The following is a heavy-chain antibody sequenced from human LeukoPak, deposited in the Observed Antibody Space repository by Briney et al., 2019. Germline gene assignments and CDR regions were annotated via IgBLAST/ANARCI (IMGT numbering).Heavy chain of an antibody. CDR1: GDSIAATSYY. V-gene: IGHV4-39*01. D-gene: IGHD5-12*01. J-gene: IGHJ5*02. Sequence: SETLSLTCSDSGDSIAATSYYWAWIRQPPGKGLEWIGSIYYGGNINYDPSLQSRVTISIDTSKNQFSLSLTSVTAADTAVYFCARQIRYTYDPNWFHPWGQGTLVTVSS. CDR3: ARQIRYTYDPNWFHP. CDR2: IYYGGNI.